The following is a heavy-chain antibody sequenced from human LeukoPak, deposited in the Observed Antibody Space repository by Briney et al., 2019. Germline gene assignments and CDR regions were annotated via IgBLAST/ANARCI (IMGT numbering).Heavy chain of an antibody. V-gene: IGHV3-30*18. CDR3: AKSRSGWPFDY. CDR1: GFTFSSYG. Sequence: GGSLRLSCAASGFTFSSYGMHWVRQAPGKGLEWVAVISYDGSNKYYADSVKGRFTISRDNSKNTLYLQMNSLRAEDTAVYYCAKSRSGWPFDYWSQGTLVTVSS. CDR2: ISYDGSNK. D-gene: IGHD6-19*01. J-gene: IGHJ4*02.